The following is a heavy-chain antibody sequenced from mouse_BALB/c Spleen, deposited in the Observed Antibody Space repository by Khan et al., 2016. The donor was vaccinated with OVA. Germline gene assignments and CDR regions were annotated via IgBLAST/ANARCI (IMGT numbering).Heavy chain of an antibody. CDR2: INSNGGST. V-gene: IGHV5-6-3*01. Sequence: EVQLVESGGGLVQPGGSLKLSCAASGFTFSSYGMSWVRQTPDKRLELVATINSNGGSTYYPDSVKGRFTISRDNAKNTLYLQMSSLKSEDTAMYYCARMARTINWGQGTTVTGSS. CDR3: ARMARTIN. J-gene: IGHJ2*01. CDR1: GFTFSSYG.